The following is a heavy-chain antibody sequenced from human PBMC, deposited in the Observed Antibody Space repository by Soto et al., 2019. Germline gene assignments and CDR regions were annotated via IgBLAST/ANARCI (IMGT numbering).Heavy chain of an antibody. D-gene: IGHD2-15*01. CDR1: GFTLSDYY. Sequence: TGGSLRLSCVASGFTLSDYYMSWIRQTPGKGLEWTSYISNNGRTMYYRDSVKGRFTISRDNTKKLLYLQMNGLRAEDTAVYYCARLPPPRCSGTFCSPYWGQGILVTVSS. V-gene: IGHV3-11*01. J-gene: IGHJ4*02. CDR2: ISNNGRTM. CDR3: ARLPPPRCSGTFCSPY.